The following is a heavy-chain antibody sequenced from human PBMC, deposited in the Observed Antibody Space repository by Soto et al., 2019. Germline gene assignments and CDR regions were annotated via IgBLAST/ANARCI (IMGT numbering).Heavy chain of an antibody. Sequence: QVQLVQAGAEVRKPGASVKVSCKTSGYTFSRSGISWVRQAPGQGLDGMGWISTYNGDANYAQKLQGRGTMTTDTSTSKAFMELGSLTSDDTAVYYCARSGSVPYDYYGLDVWGQGTTVTVSS. D-gene: IGHD1-26*01. CDR2: ISTYNGDA. CDR1: GYTFSRSG. J-gene: IGHJ6*02. V-gene: IGHV1-18*01. CDR3: ARSGSVPYDYYGLDV.